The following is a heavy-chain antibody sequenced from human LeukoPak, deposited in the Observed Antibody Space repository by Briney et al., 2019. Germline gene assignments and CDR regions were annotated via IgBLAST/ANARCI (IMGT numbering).Heavy chain of an antibody. V-gene: IGHV3-48*03. Sequence: GGSLRLSCVASGFTFSSYEMNWVRQGPGKGLEWVSYISSSGYNMYYADSVKGRFTISRDNAKNSLYLQMNSLRAEDTAVYYCARVGDLYYYYSMEVWGQGTTVTVSS. CDR2: ISSSGYNM. CDR1: GFTFSSYE. CDR3: ARVGDLYYYYSMEV. J-gene: IGHJ6*02. D-gene: IGHD4-17*01.